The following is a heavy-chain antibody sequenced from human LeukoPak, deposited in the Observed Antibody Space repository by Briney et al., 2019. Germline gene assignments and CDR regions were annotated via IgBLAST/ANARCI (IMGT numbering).Heavy chain of an antibody. V-gene: IGHV4-39*02. Sequence: PAGTLSLTCTVSGFSISSSSYYWGWIRQPPGKGLECSCSIYYSGSTYYNPSLKSRVTISVDTSKNQSYLKLSSVTAADPAVYYCAREGGSSSSSVAYFDYWGQGTLVTVYS. CDR1: GFSISSSSYY. D-gene: IGHD6-6*01. J-gene: IGHJ4*02. CDR2: IYYSGST. CDR3: AREGGSSSSSVAYFDY.